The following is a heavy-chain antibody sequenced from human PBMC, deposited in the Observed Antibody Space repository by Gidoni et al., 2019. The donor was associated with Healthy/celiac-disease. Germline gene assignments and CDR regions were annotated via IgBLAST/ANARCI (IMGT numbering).Heavy chain of an antibody. J-gene: IGHJ5*02. CDR3: AKDESPLSDDYVWGSEVWFDP. V-gene: IGHV3-23*01. CDR1: GFTFSSYA. CDR2: ISGSGGST. Sequence: EVQLLESGGGLVQPGGSLRLSCAASGFTFSSYAMSWVRQAPGKGLEWVSAISGSGGSTYYADSVKGRFTISRDNSKNTLYLQMNSLRAEDTAVYYCAKDESPLSDDYVWGSEVWFDPWGQGTLVTVSS. D-gene: IGHD3-16*01.